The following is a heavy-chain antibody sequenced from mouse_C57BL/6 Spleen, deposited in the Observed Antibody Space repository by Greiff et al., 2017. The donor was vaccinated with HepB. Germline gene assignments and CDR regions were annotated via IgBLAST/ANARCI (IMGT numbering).Heavy chain of an antibody. V-gene: IGHV5-17*01. J-gene: IGHJ3*01. CDR2: ISSGSSTI. Sequence: DVQLVESGGGLVKPGGSLKLSCAASGFTFSDYGMHWVRQAPEKGLEWVAYISSGSSTIYYADTVKGRFTISRDNAKNTLFLQMTSLRSEDTAMYYCARPIYYGSSGFAYWGQGTLVTVSA. CDR1: GFTFSDYG. D-gene: IGHD1-1*01. CDR3: ARPIYYGSSGFAY.